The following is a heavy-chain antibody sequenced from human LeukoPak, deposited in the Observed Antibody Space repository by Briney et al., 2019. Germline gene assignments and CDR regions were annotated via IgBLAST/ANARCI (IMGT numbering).Heavy chain of an antibody. CDR3: ARHLTNYYDSSGRRYFDY. V-gene: IGHV4-39*01. D-gene: IGHD3-22*01. Sequence: SETLSLTCTVSGGSISSSSYYWGWIRQPAGEGVEWIGSIYYSGSTYYNPSLKSRVTISVDTSKNQFSLKLSSVTAADTAVYYCARHLTNYYDSSGRRYFDYWGQGTLVTVSS. CDR1: GGSISSSSYY. J-gene: IGHJ4*02. CDR2: IYYSGST.